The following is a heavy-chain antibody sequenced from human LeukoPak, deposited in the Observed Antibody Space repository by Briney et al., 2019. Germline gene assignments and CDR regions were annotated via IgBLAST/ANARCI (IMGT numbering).Heavy chain of an antibody. CDR2: ISSSSSYI. J-gene: IGHJ4*02. V-gene: IGHV3-21*01. CDR3: ARVQGRYSYDY. CDR1: GFTFSSYS. Sequence: NPGGSLRLSCAASGFTFSSYSMNWVRQAPGKGLEWVSSISSSSSYIYYADSVKGRFTISRDNTKNSLYLQMNGLRAEDTAVYYCARVQGRYSYDYWGQGTLVTVSS. D-gene: IGHD2-15*01.